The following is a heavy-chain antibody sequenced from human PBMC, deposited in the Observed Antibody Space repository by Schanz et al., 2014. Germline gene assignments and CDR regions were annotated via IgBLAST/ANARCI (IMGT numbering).Heavy chain of an antibody. CDR1: GFTFSSYY. Sequence: VRLLESGGGLVQPGGSLRLSCAASGFTFSSYYMSWIRQAPGKGLEWVSSIISTGGTIYYVDSVRGRFTISRDNANNSLFLRMNSLRAEDTAVYYCASDYNYFETEAPWGQGTLVTVSS. CDR3: ASDYNYFETEAP. D-gene: IGHD3-16*01. CDR2: IISTGGTI. J-gene: IGHJ5*02. V-gene: IGHV3-11*04.